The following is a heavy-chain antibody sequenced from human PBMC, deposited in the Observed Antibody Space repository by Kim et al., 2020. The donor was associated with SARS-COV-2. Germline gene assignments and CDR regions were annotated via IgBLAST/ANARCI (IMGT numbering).Heavy chain of an antibody. Sequence: RFTISRDNAKNSLYLQMNSLRAEDTAVYYCARDRADYVWGSYRSSFYVDYWGQGTLVTVSS. D-gene: IGHD3-16*02. CDR3: ARDRADYVWGSYRSSFYVDY. V-gene: IGHV3-11*06. J-gene: IGHJ4*02.